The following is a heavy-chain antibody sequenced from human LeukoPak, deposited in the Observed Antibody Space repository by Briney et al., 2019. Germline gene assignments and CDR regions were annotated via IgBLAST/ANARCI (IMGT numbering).Heavy chain of an antibody. Sequence: ASVKVSCKASGGTFSSYAISWVRQAPGQGLEWMGIINPSGGSTSYAQKFQGRVTMTRDTSTSTVYMELSSLRSEDTAVYYCARDLTVVDSGSYFEWGQGTLVTVSS. CDR3: ARDLTVVDSGSYFE. V-gene: IGHV1-46*01. CDR1: GGTFSSYA. D-gene: IGHD1-26*01. J-gene: IGHJ4*02. CDR2: INPSGGST.